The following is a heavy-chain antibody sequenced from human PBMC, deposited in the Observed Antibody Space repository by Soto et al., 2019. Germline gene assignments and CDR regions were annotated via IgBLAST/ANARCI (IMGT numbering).Heavy chain of an antibody. Sequence: PGGSLRLSCAVSGFSFRRSWMSWVRQTPGKGLEWVANINEDGSEKYYLASVKGRFTISRDNAQNSLYLQMNSLRAEDTAVYYCARELIVGPAEYFLDWGQGTLVTVSS. CDR1: GFSFRRSW. CDR3: ARELIVGPAEYFLD. J-gene: IGHJ1*01. V-gene: IGHV3-7*01. D-gene: IGHD1-26*01. CDR2: INEDGSEK.